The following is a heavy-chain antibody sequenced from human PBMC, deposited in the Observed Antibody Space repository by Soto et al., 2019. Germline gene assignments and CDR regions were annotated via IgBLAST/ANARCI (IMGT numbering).Heavy chain of an antibody. J-gene: IGHJ4*02. D-gene: IGHD2-15*01. CDR3: ARGQVVAAQH. Sequence: SETLCLTCTVSGGSISSYYWSWIRQPPGKGLEWIGYIYYSGSTNYNPSLKSRVTISVGTSKNQLSLKLSSVTAADTAVYCCARGQVVAAQHWGQGTLVTVSS. V-gene: IGHV4-59*08. CDR2: IYYSGST. CDR1: GGSISSYY.